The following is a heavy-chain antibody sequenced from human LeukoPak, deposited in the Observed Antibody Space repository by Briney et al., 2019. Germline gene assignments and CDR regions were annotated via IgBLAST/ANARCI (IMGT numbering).Heavy chain of an antibody. CDR3: ARDGPQGVGWLDY. Sequence: SETLSLTCTVSGESISGFYWTWIRQPPGKGLEWIGYISYSGSTNYNPSLKSRVTISVDTSKTHFSLKLNSVTAADTAVYYCARDGPQGVGWLDYWGQGTLITVSS. D-gene: IGHD6-19*01. CDR1: GESISGFY. J-gene: IGHJ4*02. CDR2: ISYSGST. V-gene: IGHV4-59*01.